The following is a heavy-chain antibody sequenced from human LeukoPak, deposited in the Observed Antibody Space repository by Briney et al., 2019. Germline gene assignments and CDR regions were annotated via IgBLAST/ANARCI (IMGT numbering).Heavy chain of an antibody. Sequence: ASVKVSCKASGYTFTSYAISWVRQAPGQGLEWMGGIIPIFGTANYAQKFQGRVTITADESTSTAYMELSSLRSEDTAVYYCARDLNDYGDSPNAFDIWGQGTMVTVSS. V-gene: IGHV1-69*13. CDR2: IIPIFGTA. J-gene: IGHJ3*02. CDR3: ARDLNDYGDSPNAFDI. CDR1: GYTFTSYA. D-gene: IGHD4-17*01.